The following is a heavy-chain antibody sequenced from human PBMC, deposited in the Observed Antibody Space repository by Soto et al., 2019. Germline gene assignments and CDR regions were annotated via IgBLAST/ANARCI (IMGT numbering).Heavy chain of an antibody. D-gene: IGHD3-10*01. CDR1: GFTFSSYG. V-gene: IGHV3-30*03. CDR2: ISYDGRNK. CDR3: APWFGAFDY. J-gene: IGHJ4*02. Sequence: QVQLVESGGGVVQPGRSLRLSCAASGFTFSSYGMHWVRQAPGKGLAGAAVISYDGRNKYYADSVKVRFTISLDKSKNSMYLQMNSLRAEDTAVYYCAPWFGAFDYWGQGTRVTVSS.